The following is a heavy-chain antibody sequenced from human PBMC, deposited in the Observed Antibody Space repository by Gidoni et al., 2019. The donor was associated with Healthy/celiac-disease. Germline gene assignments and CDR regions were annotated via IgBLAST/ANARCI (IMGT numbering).Heavy chain of an antibody. CDR1: GFTFSSYA. CDR2: ISSSGSTI. Sequence: EVQLVASGGGLVQPGGSLRLSCAASGFTFSSYAMNWVRQAPGKGLEWVSYISSSGSTIYYADSVKGRFTISRDNAKNSLYLQMNSLRAEDTAVYYCARDDYGDYKSNYYYYGMDVWGQGTTVTVSS. V-gene: IGHV3-48*03. D-gene: IGHD4-17*01. J-gene: IGHJ6*02. CDR3: ARDDYGDYKSNYYYYGMDV.